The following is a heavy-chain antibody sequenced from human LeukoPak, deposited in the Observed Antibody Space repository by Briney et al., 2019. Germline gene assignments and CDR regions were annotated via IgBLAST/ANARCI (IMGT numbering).Heavy chain of an antibody. CDR1: GYTFTDYY. V-gene: IGHV1-46*01. J-gene: IGHJ3*02. D-gene: IGHD5-18*01. Sequence: ASVKVSCKASGYTFTDYYINWIRQAPGQGLEWMGIINPSGGSTSYAQKFQGRVTMTRDTSTSTVYMELSSLRSEDTAVYYCARDQRYSYGHDAFDIWGQGTMVTVSS. CDR3: ARDQRYSYGHDAFDI. CDR2: INPSGGST.